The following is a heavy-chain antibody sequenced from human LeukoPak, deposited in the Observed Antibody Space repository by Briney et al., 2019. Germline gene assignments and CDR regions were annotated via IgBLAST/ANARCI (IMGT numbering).Heavy chain of an antibody. Sequence: ASVKVSCKASGYTFTGYYMHWVRQAPGQGLEWMGWINPNSGGTNYAQKFQGRVTMTRDTSISTAYMELSRLRSDDTAVYYCARATGRHRDAFDIWGQGTMVTVSS. CDR3: ARATGRHRDAFDI. CDR2: INPNSGGT. J-gene: IGHJ3*02. D-gene: IGHD4-17*01. CDR1: GYTFTGYY. V-gene: IGHV1-2*02.